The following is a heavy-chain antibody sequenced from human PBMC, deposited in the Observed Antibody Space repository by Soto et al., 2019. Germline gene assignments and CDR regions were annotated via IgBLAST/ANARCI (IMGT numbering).Heavy chain of an antibody. CDR2: IIPILGVA. D-gene: IGHD4-17*01. J-gene: IGHJ6*03. CDR3: ARVAEMATVTTGYYNYMDV. Sequence: QVLLVQSWAEVKKAGSSVKVSCKASGDTISNHTISWVRQAPGPGLEWMGRIIPILGVANYAQKFQGRVTITAYKSTSTADMELISVRSAATAVYYCARVAEMATVTTGYYNYMDVWGTGTPVTVSS. V-gene: IGHV1-69*04. CDR1: GDTISNHT.